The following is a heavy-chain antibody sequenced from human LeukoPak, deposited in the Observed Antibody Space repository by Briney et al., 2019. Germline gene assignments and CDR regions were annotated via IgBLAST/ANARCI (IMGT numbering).Heavy chain of an antibody. CDR1: GYTFTSYY. CDR2: INPSGGST. CDR3: ATTGVSGSYYRLPDY. V-gene: IGHV1-46*01. D-gene: IGHD3-10*01. J-gene: IGHJ4*02. Sequence: ASVKVSCKASGYTFTSYYMHWVRQAPGQGLEWMGMINPSGGSTSYAQKFQGRVTMTRDTSTSTVYMELSGLRSEDTAVYYCATTGVSGSYYRLPDYWGQGTLVTVSS.